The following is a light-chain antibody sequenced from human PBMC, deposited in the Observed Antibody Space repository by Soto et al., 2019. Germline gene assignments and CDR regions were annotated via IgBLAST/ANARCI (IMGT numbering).Light chain of an antibody. V-gene: IGKV3-20*01. CDR3: QQYGSSHT. J-gene: IGKJ5*01. CDR2: GAS. CDR1: QNIKSDY. Sequence: EILLTQFPGTLCLSPGERATLSCRASQNIKSDYFACYQQKPGQAPRLLIFGASTRATGIPDRLSGSGAGAYFNLTISRMEPADFGVYYCQQYGSSHTFGQGTRLEIK.